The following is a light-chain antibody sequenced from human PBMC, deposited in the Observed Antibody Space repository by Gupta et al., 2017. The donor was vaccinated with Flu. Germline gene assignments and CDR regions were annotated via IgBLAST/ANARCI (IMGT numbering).Light chain of an antibody. J-gene: IGKJ3*01. CDR1: QSVSSSY. CDR2: DAS. CDR3: QQYGSSPPIT. V-gene: IGKV3-20*01. Sequence: RATLSCRASQSVSSSYLAWYQQKPGQAPRLLIYDASSRATGIPDRFSGSGSGTDFTLTISRLEPEDFAVYYCQQYGSSPPITFGPGTKVDIK.